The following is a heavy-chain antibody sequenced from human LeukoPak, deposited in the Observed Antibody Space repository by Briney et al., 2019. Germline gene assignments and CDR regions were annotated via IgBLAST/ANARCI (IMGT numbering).Heavy chain of an antibody. J-gene: IGHJ4*02. CDR3: AKGGRFLEWLLYSFDY. Sequence: PGGSLRLSCAASGFTFSSYAMSWVRQAPGKGLEWVSAISGSGGSTYYADSVKGRFTISRDNSKNTLYLQMNSLRAEDTAVYYCAKGGRFLEWLLYSFDYWDQGTLVTVSS. V-gene: IGHV3-23*01. CDR1: GFTFSSYA. CDR2: ISGSGGST. D-gene: IGHD3-3*01.